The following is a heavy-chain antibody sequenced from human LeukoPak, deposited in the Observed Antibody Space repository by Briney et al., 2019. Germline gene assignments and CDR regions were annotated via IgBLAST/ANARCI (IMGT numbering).Heavy chain of an antibody. CDR1: GGSISSSPYY. CDR2: VYYSGNT. Sequence: SETLSLTCSVSGGSISSSPYYWAWIRQPPGKGLEWIGSVYYSGNTHYSPSFRSRVTLSSDTSKNRFSLELTSVTAADTAVYFCARHVDLRSQFYTFRRAFDVWGQGTVVTVS. V-gene: IGHV4-39*01. D-gene: IGHD3-3*01. J-gene: IGHJ3*01. CDR3: ARHVDLRSQFYTFRRAFDV.